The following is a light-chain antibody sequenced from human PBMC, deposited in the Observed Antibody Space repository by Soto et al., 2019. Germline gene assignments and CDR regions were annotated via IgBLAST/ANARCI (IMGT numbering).Light chain of an antibody. J-gene: IGLJ1*01. CDR1: SSDVGDYNY. Sequence: QSALTQPASVSGSPGQSITISCTGTSSDVGDYNYVSWYQQHPGKAPKFMIYDVSIRPSGVSNRFSGSKSGNTASLTISGLQAEDAADYYCSSYTSSSRYVFGTGTKLTVL. CDR3: SSYTSSSRYV. CDR2: DVS. V-gene: IGLV2-14*01.